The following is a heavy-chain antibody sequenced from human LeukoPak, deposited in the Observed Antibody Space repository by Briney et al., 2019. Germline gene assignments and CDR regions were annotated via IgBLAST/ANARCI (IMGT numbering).Heavy chain of an antibody. CDR3: AKGILAAAGPIDY. J-gene: IGHJ4*02. Sequence: GGSLRLSCAASGFTFSSYWMHWVRQAPGKGLVWVSRINSDGSSTSYADSVKGRFTISRDNAKNSLYLQMNSLRAEDTALYYCAKGILAAAGPIDYWGQGTLVTVSS. CDR1: GFTFSSYW. D-gene: IGHD6-13*01. V-gene: IGHV3-74*01. CDR2: INSDGSST.